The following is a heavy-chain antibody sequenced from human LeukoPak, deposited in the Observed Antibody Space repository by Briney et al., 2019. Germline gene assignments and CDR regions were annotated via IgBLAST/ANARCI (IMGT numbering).Heavy chain of an antibody. Sequence: ASVKVSCKASGYTFTSYGISWVRQAPGQGLEWMGWISAYNGNTNYAQKLQGRVTMTTDTSTSTAYMELRSLRSDDTAVYYCARTYTTGYGEPNFDYWGQGTLVTVSS. V-gene: IGHV1-18*01. CDR3: ARTYTTGYGEPNFDY. J-gene: IGHJ4*02. D-gene: IGHD4-17*01. CDR1: GYTFTSYG. CDR2: ISAYNGNT.